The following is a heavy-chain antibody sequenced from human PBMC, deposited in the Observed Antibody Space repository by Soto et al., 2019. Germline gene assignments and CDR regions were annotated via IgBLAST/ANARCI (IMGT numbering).Heavy chain of an antibody. V-gene: IGHV3-7*01. CDR1: GFPFMTDW. J-gene: IGHJ4*02. Sequence: RGSLRLSCEGSGFPFMTDWMSWVRQAPVKGLEWVAHMKEEATEKYLDSVKGRFIISRDNAKNSLYLQMNSLRGDDTAVYYCAGGGVYDSGRYHYWGQGTLVTVSS. CDR3: AGGGVYDSGRYHY. D-gene: IGHD6-25*01. CDR2: MKEEATEK.